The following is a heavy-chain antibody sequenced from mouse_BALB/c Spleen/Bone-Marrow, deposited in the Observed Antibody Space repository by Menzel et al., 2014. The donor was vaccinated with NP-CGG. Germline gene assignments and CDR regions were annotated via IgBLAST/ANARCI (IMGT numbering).Heavy chain of an antibody. J-gene: IGHJ4*01. CDR1: GYSFTEYY. V-gene: IGHV1S34*01. Sequence: LVKTGASVKISCKTSGYSFTEYYIHWVKQSHGKSLEWIGYISCYNGATSYNQKFKDRATFTIDTSSSTAYVQLNSLTSEDSAVYYCARKDRLGGAMDYWGQGTSVTVSS. CDR3: ARKDRLGGAMDY. CDR2: ISCYNGAT. D-gene: IGHD3-2*01.